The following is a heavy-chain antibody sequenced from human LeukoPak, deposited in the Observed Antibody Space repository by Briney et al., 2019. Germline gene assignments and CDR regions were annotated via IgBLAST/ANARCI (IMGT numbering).Heavy chain of an antibody. CDR2: ISSSSSTI. CDR3: ARDYQTPLRIYYDSSGYDY. V-gene: IGHV3-48*02. CDR1: GFTFSSYS. D-gene: IGHD3-22*01. J-gene: IGHJ4*02. Sequence: GGSLRLSCAASGFTFSSYSMNWVRQAPGKGLEWVSYISSSSSTIYYADSVKGRFTISRDNAKNSLYLQMNSLRDEDTAVYYCARDYQTPLRIYYDSSGYDYWGQGTLVTVSS.